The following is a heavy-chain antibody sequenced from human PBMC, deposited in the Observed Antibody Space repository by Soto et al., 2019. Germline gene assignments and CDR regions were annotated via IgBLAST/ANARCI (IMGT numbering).Heavy chain of an antibody. J-gene: IGHJ4*02. CDR1: GYTFTGYY. V-gene: IGHV1-2*02. Sequence: ASVKVSCKASGYTFTGYYMHWVRQAPGQGLEWMGWINPNSGGTNYAQKFQGRVTMTRDTSISTAYMELSRLRSDDTAVYCCAREGPDTAMVTNYWGQGTLVTVSS. CDR2: INPNSGGT. CDR3: AREGPDTAMVTNY. D-gene: IGHD5-18*01.